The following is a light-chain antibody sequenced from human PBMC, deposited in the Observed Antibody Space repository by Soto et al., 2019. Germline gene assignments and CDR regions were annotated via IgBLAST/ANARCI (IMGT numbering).Light chain of an antibody. V-gene: IGKV3-20*01. CDR1: QSVSSSY. CDR2: GAS. Sequence: EVVLSQSPGTLSLSPGERATRSCRASQSVSSSYLAWYQQKPGQAPRLLIYGASSRATGIPDRFSGSGSGTDFTLTISRLEPEDFAVYYCQHYGSSQWTFGQGTKVDIK. CDR3: QHYGSSQWT. J-gene: IGKJ1*01.